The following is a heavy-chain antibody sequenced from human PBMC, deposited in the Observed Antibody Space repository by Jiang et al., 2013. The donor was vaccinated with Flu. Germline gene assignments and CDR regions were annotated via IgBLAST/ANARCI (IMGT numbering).Heavy chain of an antibody. CDR2: IIPIFDIT. D-gene: IGHD3-10*01. CDR3: ARDSSRDYYGSGTYDF. V-gene: IGHV1-69*04. J-gene: IGHJ4*02. Sequence: GAEVKKPGSSVNVSYKASGGTFSNSAISWVRQAPGQGLEWMGRIIPIFDITNYAQKFQGRVTITADKSTSTAYMELSSLRSEDTAMYHCARDSSRDYYGSGTYDFWGQGTLVTVSS. CDR1: GGTFSNSA.